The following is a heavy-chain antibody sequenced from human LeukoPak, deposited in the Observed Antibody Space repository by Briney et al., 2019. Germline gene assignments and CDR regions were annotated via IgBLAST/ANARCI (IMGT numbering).Heavy chain of an antibody. D-gene: IGHD6-13*01. Sequence: GGSLRLSCAASGFTVSSNYMSWVRQAPGKGLEWVSVIYSGGSTYYADSVKGRFTISRDNSKNTLYLQMNSLRAEDTAVYYCATEGSSSWYDYWGQGTLVTVSS. CDR1: GFTVSSNY. J-gene: IGHJ4*02. CDR2: IYSGGST. CDR3: ATEGSSSWYDY. V-gene: IGHV3-66*01.